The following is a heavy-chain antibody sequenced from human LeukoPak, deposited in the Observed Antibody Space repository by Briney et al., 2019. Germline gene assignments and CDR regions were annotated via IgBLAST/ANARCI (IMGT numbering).Heavy chain of an antibody. Sequence: ASVKVSCKASGSSFTGYYIHWVRQAPGQGLEWMGWINPNSGGTNYVQNFQGRVTMTRDTSISTAYMELSRLTSDDTAVYYCARDRIYGDDGVCDYWGQGTLVTVSS. D-gene: IGHD4/OR15-4a*01. J-gene: IGHJ4*02. V-gene: IGHV1-2*02. CDR1: GSSFTGYY. CDR3: ARDRIYGDDGVCDY. CDR2: INPNSGGT.